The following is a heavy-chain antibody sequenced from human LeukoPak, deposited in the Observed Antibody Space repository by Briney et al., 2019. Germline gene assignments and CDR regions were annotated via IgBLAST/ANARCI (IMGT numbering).Heavy chain of an antibody. J-gene: IGHJ4*02. CDR2: ISAYNGNT. Sequence: ASVKVSCKASGYTFTSYGISWVRQAPGQGPEWMGWISAYNGNTNYAQKLQGRVTMTTDTSTSTAYMELRSLRSDDTAVYYCARGLPTYYYDSSGYYYGFDYWGQGTLVTVSS. V-gene: IGHV1-18*01. CDR3: ARGLPTYYYDSSGYYYGFDY. CDR1: GYTFTSYG. D-gene: IGHD3-22*01.